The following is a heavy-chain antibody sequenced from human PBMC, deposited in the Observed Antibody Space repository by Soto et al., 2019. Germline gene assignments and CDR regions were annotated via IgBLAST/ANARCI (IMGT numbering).Heavy chain of an antibody. CDR2: IHSSGST. J-gene: IGHJ5*02. CDR3: ARDQGVAAAGITWFDP. Sequence: SETLSLTCTVSGGSISSYYWSWIRQPAGKGLEWIGHIHSSGSTNYNPSLKSRVTMSVDTSKNQFSLGLMSLTAADTAVYYCARDQGVAAAGITWFDPWGQGSLVTVSS. CDR1: GGSISSYY. V-gene: IGHV4-4*07. D-gene: IGHD6-13*01.